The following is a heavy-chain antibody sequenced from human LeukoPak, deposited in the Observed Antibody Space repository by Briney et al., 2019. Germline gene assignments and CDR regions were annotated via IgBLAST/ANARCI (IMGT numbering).Heavy chain of an antibody. J-gene: IGHJ3*02. CDR3: ARPGYSYGEQAFDI. CDR2: ISYDGSNK. D-gene: IGHD5-18*01. Sequence: GGSLRLSCAASGFTFSSYAMHWVRQAPGKGLEWVAVISYDGSNKYYADSAKGRFTISRDNSKNTLYLQMNSLRAEDTAVYYCARPGYSYGEQAFDIWGQGTMVTVSS. CDR1: GFTFSSYA. V-gene: IGHV3-30-3*01.